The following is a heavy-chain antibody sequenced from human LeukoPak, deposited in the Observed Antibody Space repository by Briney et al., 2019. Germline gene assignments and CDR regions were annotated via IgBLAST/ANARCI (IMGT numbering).Heavy chain of an antibody. V-gene: IGHV1-69*04. J-gene: IGHJ4*02. Sequence: ASVKVSCKASGGTFNSYAISWVRQAPGQGLEWMGRIIPIFGIANYAQKFQGRVTITADKSTSTAYMELSSLRSEDTAVYYCARDHDILTGFDYWGQGTLVTVSS. CDR3: ARDHDILTGFDY. CDR1: GGTFNSYA. D-gene: IGHD3-9*01. CDR2: IIPIFGIA.